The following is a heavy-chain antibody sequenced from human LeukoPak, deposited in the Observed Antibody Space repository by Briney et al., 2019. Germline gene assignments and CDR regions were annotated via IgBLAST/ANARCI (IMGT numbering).Heavy chain of an antibody. CDR3: ARDTGAIGVYDSSSYQRTFGMDV. Sequence: SETLSLPFTVSGGSISSYYWSWIRPPPGKGLEWIGYIYYSGSTNYNPSLKSRVTISVDTSKNQFSLKLSSVTAADTAVYYCARDTGAIGVYDSSSYQRTFGMDVWGQGTTVTVSS. J-gene: IGHJ6*02. CDR2: IYYSGST. V-gene: IGHV4-59*01. D-gene: IGHD3-22*01. CDR1: GGSISSYY.